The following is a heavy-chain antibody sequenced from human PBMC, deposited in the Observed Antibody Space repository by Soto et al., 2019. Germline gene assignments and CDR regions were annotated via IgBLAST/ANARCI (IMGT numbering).Heavy chain of an antibody. CDR1: EFTFSNFG. D-gene: IGHD2-15*01. CDR2: IYYDGSNE. CDR3: ARVDVVGAADAFDI. V-gene: IGHV3-33*01. Sequence: QVQLVESGGGVVQPGRSLRLSCAASEFTFSNFGMHWVRQAPGKGLEWVAVIYYDGSNEYYADSVKGRFTISRDNSKNTLYLPMNSLRAEDTVVYYCARVDVVGAADAFDIWGQGTMVTVSS. J-gene: IGHJ3*02.